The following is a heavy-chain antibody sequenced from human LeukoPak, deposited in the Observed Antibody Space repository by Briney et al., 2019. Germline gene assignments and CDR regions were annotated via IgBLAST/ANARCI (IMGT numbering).Heavy chain of an antibody. V-gene: IGHV3-53*04. Sequence: GGSLRLSCAAPGFTVSSNYMSWVRQAPGKGLEWVSVIYSGGSTYYADSVKGRFTISRHNSKNTLYLQMNSLRAEDTAVYYCASSVVVTAIYAFDIWGQGTMVTVSS. CDR1: GFTVSSNY. CDR3: ASSVVVTAIYAFDI. CDR2: IYSGGST. D-gene: IGHD2-21*02. J-gene: IGHJ3*02.